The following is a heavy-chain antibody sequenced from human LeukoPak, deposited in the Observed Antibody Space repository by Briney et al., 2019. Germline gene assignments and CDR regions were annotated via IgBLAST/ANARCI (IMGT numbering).Heavy chain of an antibody. CDR2: IIPILGIA. CDR1: GGTFSSYA. V-gene: IGHV1-69*04. D-gene: IGHD3-22*01. CDR3: VRNGGVVVTSVAFDY. J-gene: IGHJ4*02. Sequence: ASLKDSCKASGGTFSSYAISWVRQAPGQGLEWMGRIIPILGIANYAQKFQGRVTITADKSPRTLYIELSSVRSQDTAVYFCVRNGGVVVTSVAFDYWGRGTLVTVSS.